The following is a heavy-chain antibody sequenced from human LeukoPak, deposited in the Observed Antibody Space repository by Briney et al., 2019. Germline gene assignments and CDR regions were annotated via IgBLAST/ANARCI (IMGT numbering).Heavy chain of an antibody. Sequence: SETLSLTCTVSGGSISSYYWSWIRQPPGKGLEWIGYIYYSGSTNYNPSLKSRVTISVDTSKNQFSLKLSSVTAADTAVYYCARDPSRIASSTYWGQGILVTVSP. J-gene: IGHJ4*02. V-gene: IGHV4-59*01. D-gene: IGHD2-2*01. CDR3: ARDPSRIASSTY. CDR1: GGSISSYY. CDR2: IYYSGST.